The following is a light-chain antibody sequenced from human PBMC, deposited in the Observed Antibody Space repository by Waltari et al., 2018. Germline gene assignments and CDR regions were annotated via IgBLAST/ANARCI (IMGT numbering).Light chain of an antibody. Sequence: QTVVTQEPSLSVSPEGTVTLTCTLSSGSLSTTSYATWYQQTPGQAPRTLVYKGNSRSSGVPDRFSGSILGNKAALTITGAQADDECDYYCSLYMGSGIWVFGGGTKLTVL. CDR3: SLYMGSGIWV. CDR2: KGN. CDR1: SGSLSTTSY. J-gene: IGLJ3*02. V-gene: IGLV8-61*01.